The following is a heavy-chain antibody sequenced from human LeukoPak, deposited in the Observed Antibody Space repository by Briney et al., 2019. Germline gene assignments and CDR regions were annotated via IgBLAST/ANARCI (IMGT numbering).Heavy chain of an antibody. CDR3: AAAGVRDYSDSSGYHNAAFAI. Sequence: ASVKVSCKASGYTFTGYYMHWVRQAPGQGLEWMGWINPSSGGTNYAQKFQGRVTVTRGTSTSTAYMDLSRLRSDGTAVYYCAAAGVRDYSDSSGYHNAAFAICGQGTIVTVSS. CDR2: INPSSGGT. V-gene: IGHV1-2*02. CDR1: GYTFTGYY. D-gene: IGHD3-22*01. J-gene: IGHJ3*02.